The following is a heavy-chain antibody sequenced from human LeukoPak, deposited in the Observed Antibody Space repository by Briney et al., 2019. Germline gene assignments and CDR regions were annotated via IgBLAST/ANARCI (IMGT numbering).Heavy chain of an antibody. Sequence: PSETLSLTCTVSGGSISSYYWSWIRQPAGKGLEWIGRIYTSGSTNYNPSLKSRVTMSVDTSKNQFSLKLGSVTAADTAVYYCARGDRGRAYGDYPYYFDYWGQGTLVTVSS. D-gene: IGHD4-17*01. J-gene: IGHJ4*02. CDR3: ARGDRGRAYGDYPYYFDY. CDR1: GGSISSYY. CDR2: IYTSGST. V-gene: IGHV4-4*07.